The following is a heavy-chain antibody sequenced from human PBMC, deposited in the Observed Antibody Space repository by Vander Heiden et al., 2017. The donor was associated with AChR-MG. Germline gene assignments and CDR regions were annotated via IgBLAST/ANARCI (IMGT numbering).Heavy chain of an antibody. CDR2: IYSGGRT. Sequence: ELQLVETGGGLIQSGGSHSLCCAASGFPVISTSIRWGRPAPGKGLEWVSLIYSGGRTDYADSVKGRFTISRDNTKNTLYLQMNSLRAEDTAVYYCARGGNRGDAFDIWGQGTMVTVSS. CDR3: ARGGNRGDAFDI. V-gene: IGHV3-53*02. J-gene: IGHJ3*02. D-gene: IGHD1-1*01. CDR1: GFPVISTS.